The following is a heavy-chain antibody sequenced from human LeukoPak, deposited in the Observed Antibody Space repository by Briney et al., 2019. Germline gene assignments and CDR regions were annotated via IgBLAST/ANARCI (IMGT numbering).Heavy chain of an antibody. CDR2: ISGSGGST. Sequence: GGSLRLSCAASGFTFTSYAMSWVRQAPGKGLEWVSAISGSGGSTYYADSVKGRFTISRDNSKNTLYLQMNSLRAEDTAVYYCAKGGSGWYLYYFDYWGQGTLVTVSS. CDR1: GFTFTSYA. CDR3: AKGGSGWYLYYFDY. J-gene: IGHJ4*02. D-gene: IGHD6-19*01. V-gene: IGHV3-23*01.